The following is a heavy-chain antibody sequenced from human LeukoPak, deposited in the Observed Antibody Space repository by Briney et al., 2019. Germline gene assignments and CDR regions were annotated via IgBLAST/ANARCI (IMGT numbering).Heavy chain of an antibody. V-gene: IGHV1-69*01. J-gene: IGHJ4*02. D-gene: IGHD3-22*01. CDR1: GGTFSSYA. CDR3: ARGRIYDSSGYCDY. CDR2: IIPIFGTA. Sequence: SVKVSCKASGGTFSSYAISWVRQAPGQGLEWLGGIIPIFGTANYAQKFQGRVTITADESTSTAYMELSSLRSEDTAVYSCARGRIYDSSGYCDYWGQGTLVTVSS.